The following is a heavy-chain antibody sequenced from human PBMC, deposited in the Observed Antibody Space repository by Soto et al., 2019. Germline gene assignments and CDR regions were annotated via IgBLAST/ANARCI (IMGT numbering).Heavy chain of an antibody. V-gene: IGHV1-2*02. D-gene: IGHD6-13*01. Sequence: ASVKVSCKASGYTFTGYYMHWVRQAPGQGLEWMGWINPNSGGTNSAQKFQGRVTMTRDTSISTAYMELSRLRSGDTAVYYCARRIAAAGITGYYYYGMDVWGQGTTVTVYS. CDR2: INPNSGGT. CDR1: GYTFTGYY. CDR3: ARRIAAAGITGYYYYGMDV. J-gene: IGHJ6*02.